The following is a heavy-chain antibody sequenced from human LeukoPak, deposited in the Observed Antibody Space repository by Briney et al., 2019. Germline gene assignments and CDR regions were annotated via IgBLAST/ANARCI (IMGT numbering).Heavy chain of an antibody. CDR1: GGSFSGYY. Sequence: SETLSLTCAVYGGSFSGYYWSWIRQPPGKGLEWIGEINHSGSTNYNPSLKSRVTISVDTSKNQFSLKLSSVTAADTAVYYCAPVRSKWFASPRSMGNGGQGTLVTVSS. CDR3: APVRSKWFASPRSMGN. J-gene: IGHJ4*02. D-gene: IGHD3-22*01. CDR2: INHSGST. V-gene: IGHV4-34*01.